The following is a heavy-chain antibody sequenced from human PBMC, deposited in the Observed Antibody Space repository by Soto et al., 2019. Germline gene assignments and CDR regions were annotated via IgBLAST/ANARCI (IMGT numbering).Heavy chain of an antibody. J-gene: IGHJ6*02. CDR2: ISYDGSNK. D-gene: IGHD3-10*01. CDR3: AKDKSAGYYDNYGMDV. Sequence: VGSLRLSCAASGFTFSSYGMHWVREAPGKGLEWVAVISYDGSNKYYADSVKGRFTISRDNSKNTLYLQMNSLRAEDTAVYYCAKDKSAGYYDNYGMDVWGQGTTVTVSS. V-gene: IGHV3-30*18. CDR1: GFTFSSYG.